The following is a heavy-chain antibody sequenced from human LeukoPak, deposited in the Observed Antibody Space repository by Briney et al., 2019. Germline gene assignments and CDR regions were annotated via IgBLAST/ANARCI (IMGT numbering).Heavy chain of an antibody. CDR1: GFTFSSYW. Sequence: GGSLRLSCAASGFTFSSYWMYWVRQVPGKGLVWVSRINSDGSSTSYAASVKGRFTISRDNAKNTLYLQMNSLRAEDTAVYYCARGNYYGMDVWGQGTTVTVSS. J-gene: IGHJ6*02. CDR2: INSDGSST. CDR3: ARGNYYGMDV. V-gene: IGHV3-74*01.